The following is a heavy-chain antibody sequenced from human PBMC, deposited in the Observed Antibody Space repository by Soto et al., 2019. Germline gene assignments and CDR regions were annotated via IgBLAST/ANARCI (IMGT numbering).Heavy chain of an antibody. Sequence: SWVRQPPGKGLEWVSVISGSDDSTYYADSVKGRFTISRDNSKNTLYLQMNSLRAEDTAVYYCAKRSSSSTFDYWGQGTLVTVS. D-gene: IGHD6-6*01. CDR2: ISGSDDST. CDR3: AKRSSSSTFDY. V-gene: IGHV3-23*01. J-gene: IGHJ4*02.